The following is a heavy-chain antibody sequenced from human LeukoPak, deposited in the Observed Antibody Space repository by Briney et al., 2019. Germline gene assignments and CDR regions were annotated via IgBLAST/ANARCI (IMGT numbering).Heavy chain of an antibody. Sequence: GGSLRLSCAASGFTFSSYSMNWVRQAPGKGLEWVSYISSSSSTIYYADSVKGRFTISRDNAKNSLYLQMNSLRAEDTAVYYCARDPYSGTYGDTYYYYMDVWGEGTTVTISS. CDR2: ISSSSSTI. CDR3: ARDPYSGTYGDTYYYYMDV. D-gene: IGHD1-26*01. V-gene: IGHV3-48*01. CDR1: GFTFSSYS. J-gene: IGHJ6*03.